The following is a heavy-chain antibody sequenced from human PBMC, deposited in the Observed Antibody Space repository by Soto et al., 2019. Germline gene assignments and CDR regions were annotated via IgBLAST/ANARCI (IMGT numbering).Heavy chain of an antibody. CDR2: ISGSGGST. J-gene: IGHJ6*03. D-gene: IGHD1-26*01. CDR3: AKRTLLYYYYYMDV. Sequence: GGSLRLSCAASGFTFSSYAVSWVRQAPGKGLEWVSAISGSGGSTYYADSVKGRFTISRDNSKNTLYLQMNSLRAEDTAVYYCAKRTLLYYYYYMDVWGKGTTVTVSS. V-gene: IGHV3-23*01. CDR1: GFTFSSYA.